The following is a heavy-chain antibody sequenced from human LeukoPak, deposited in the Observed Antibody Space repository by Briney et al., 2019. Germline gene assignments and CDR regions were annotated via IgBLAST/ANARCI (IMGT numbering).Heavy chain of an antibody. CDR3: AKDWTHGSGNYLTS. D-gene: IGHD3-10*01. V-gene: IGHV3-30-3*01. CDR2: ISYDGSNK. CDR1: GFTFSSYA. Sequence: PGGSLRLSCAASGFTFSSYAMHWVRQAPGKGLEWVAVISYDGSNKYYADSVKGRFTTSRDNSKDTLYLQMNSLRADDTAVYYCAKDWTHGSGNYLTSWGQGTLVTVSS. J-gene: IGHJ4*02.